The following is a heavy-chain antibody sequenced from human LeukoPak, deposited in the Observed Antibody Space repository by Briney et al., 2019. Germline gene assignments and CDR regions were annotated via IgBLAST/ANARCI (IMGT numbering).Heavy chain of an antibody. J-gene: IGHJ4*01. CDR1: GFTFSNYA. CDR3: ADGTYYFDY. V-gene: IGHV3-48*03. CDR2: ISTSGSTV. Sequence: GGSLRLSCAASGFTFSNYAMSWVRQAPGRGLEWVSSISTSGSTVYFADSVKGRFTISRDNAKNSLYLQMNSLRAEDTAVYYCADGTYYFDYWGQGTLVTVSS.